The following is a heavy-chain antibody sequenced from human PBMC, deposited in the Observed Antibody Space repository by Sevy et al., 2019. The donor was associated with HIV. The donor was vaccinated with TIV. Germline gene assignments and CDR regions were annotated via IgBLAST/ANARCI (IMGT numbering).Heavy chain of an antibody. V-gene: IGHV3-7*01. CDR2: INQGGNQK. J-gene: IGHJ4*02. CDR1: GFTFSSYW. D-gene: IGHD6-13*01. CDR3: ARGPSGAAAGRFDS. Sequence: GGSLRLSCAASGFTFSSYWINWVRQAPGEGLEWVANINQGGNQKHYMDSVKGRFTISRDNAENALYLQMNSLRVEDTAVYYCARGPSGAAAGRFDSWGQGTLVTVSS.